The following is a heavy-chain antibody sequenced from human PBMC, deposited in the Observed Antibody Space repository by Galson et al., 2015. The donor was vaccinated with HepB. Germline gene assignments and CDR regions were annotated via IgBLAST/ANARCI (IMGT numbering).Heavy chain of an antibody. CDR2: INAGNGNT. J-gene: IGHJ3*02. V-gene: IGHV1-3*01. Sequence: SVKVSCKASGYTFTSYAMHWVRQAPGQRLEWMGWINAGNGNTKYSQKFQGRVTITRDTSASTAYMELSSLRSEDTAVYYCARDFVIPAANTHPGAFDIWGQGTMVTVSS. D-gene: IGHD2-2*01. CDR3: ARDFVIPAANTHPGAFDI. CDR1: GYTFTSYA.